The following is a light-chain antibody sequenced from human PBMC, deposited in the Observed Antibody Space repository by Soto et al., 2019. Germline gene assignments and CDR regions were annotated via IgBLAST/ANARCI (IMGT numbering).Light chain of an antibody. CDR1: QSVNSY. J-gene: IGKJ4*01. CDR2: DAS. CDR3: QQRSNWLLT. V-gene: IGKV3-11*01. Sequence: EIVLTQSPATLSLSPGERATLSCRASQSVNSYLAWYQQKPGQAPRLLIYDASNRATGIPARFSGSGSGTDCTLTSSSLEPEDFAVYYCQQRSNWLLTFGGGTKVEIK.